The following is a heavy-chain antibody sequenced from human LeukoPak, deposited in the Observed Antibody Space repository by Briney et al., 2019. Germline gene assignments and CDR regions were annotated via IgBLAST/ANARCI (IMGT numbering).Heavy chain of an antibody. J-gene: IGHJ4*02. CDR1: GFTFSTYW. Sequence: GGSLRLPCAASGFTFSTYWMQWVRHAPGQGLVWVSGMSGNGGTTYYADSVKGRFTISRDNSKNTLYVQMNNLRVEDTAVYYCARRDYYGSSGYSPLFDYWGQGTLVTVSS. D-gene: IGHD3-22*01. V-gene: IGHV3-23*01. CDR2: MSGNGGTT. CDR3: ARRDYYGSSGYSPLFDY.